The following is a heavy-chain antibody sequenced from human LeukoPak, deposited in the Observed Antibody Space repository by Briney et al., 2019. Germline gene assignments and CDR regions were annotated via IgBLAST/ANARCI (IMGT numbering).Heavy chain of an antibody. CDR1: GYTFTGYY. CDR3: ARDGYYDILTGTDF. Sequence: ASVKVSCKASGYTFTGYYMHWVRQAPGQGLEWMGWINPNSGGTNYAQKFQGRVTMTRDTSISTAYMELSRLRSDDTAVYYCARDGYYDILTGTDFWGQGTLVTVSS. D-gene: IGHD3-9*01. CDR2: INPNSGGT. J-gene: IGHJ4*02. V-gene: IGHV1-2*02.